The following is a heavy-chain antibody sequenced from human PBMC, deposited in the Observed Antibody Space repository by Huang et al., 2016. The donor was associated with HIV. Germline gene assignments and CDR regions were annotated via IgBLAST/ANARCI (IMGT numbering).Heavy chain of an antibody. CDR2: IYYSGST. CDR1: GGSIRSDTYY. D-gene: IGHD3-10*01. J-gene: IGHJ4*02. CDR3: ARLPGSITMIRGVITDPY. Sequence: QLQLQESGPGLVKPSETLSLTCTVSGGSIRSDTYYWGWIRQPPGKGLEWIGSIYYSGSTYYKPSLKRRVNMTVDTAKCHFSLRMRSVIAADTAVYYCARLPGSITMIRGVITDPYWGQGTLVTVSS. V-gene: IGHV4-39*02.